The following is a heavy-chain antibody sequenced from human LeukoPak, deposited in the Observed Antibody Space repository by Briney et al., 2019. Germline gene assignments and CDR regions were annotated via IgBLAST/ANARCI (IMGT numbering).Heavy chain of an antibody. CDR1: GFTFSSYW. J-gene: IGHJ4*02. CDR3: AVKATITTFDY. V-gene: IGHV3-7*01. Sequence: PGGSLRLSCAASGFTFSSYWMSWVRQAPGKGLEWVGNIKQDGSEKYYVYSVKGRYTISRDNAKISLYLQMNSLRAEDTAVYYCAVKATITTFDYWGQGTQVTVSS. D-gene: IGHD5-12*01. CDR2: IKQDGSEK.